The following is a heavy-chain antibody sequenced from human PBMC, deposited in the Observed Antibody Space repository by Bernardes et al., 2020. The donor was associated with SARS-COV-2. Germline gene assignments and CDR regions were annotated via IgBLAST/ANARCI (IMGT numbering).Heavy chain of an antibody. J-gene: IGHJ4*02. CDR1: GGSFSGYY. CDR2: INHSGST. Sequence: SETLSLTCAVYGGSFSGYYWSWIRQPPGKGLEWIGEINHSGSTNYNPSLKSRVTISVDTSKNQFSLKLSSVTAADTAVYYCAREKQQLVDYWGQGTLVTVSS. CDR3: AREKQQLVDY. D-gene: IGHD6-13*01. V-gene: IGHV4-34*01.